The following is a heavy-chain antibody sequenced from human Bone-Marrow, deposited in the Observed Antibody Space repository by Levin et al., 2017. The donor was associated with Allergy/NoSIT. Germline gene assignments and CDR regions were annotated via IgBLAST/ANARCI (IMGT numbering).Heavy chain of an antibody. CDR1: GDTFTSYS. CDR2: IRPLFGAS. Sequence: SVKVSCRASGDTFTSYSFGWVRQAPGKGLEWPGLIRPLFGASDYAQKFQGRVTITADESTATTYMELHRLTSDDTAVYYCASRVLPYLPLFDYWGQGTLVTVSS. D-gene: IGHD4/OR15-4a*01. V-gene: IGHV1-69*13. CDR3: ASRVLPYLPLFDY. J-gene: IGHJ4*02.